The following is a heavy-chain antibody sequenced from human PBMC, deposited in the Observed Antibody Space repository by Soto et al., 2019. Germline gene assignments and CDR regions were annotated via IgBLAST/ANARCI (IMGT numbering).Heavy chain of an antibody. V-gene: IGHV4-31*03. CDR3: ARDPRWGRTGTVGGAFDI. CDR2: IYYSGST. CDR1: GGSISSGGYY. D-gene: IGHD1-1*01. Sequence: QVQLQESGPGLVKPSQTLSLTCTVSGGSISSGGYYWSWIRQHPGKGLEWIGYIYYSGSTYYNPSLKSRVTISVDTSKNQFSLKLSSVTAADTAVYYCARDPRWGRTGTVGGAFDIWGQGTMVTVSS. J-gene: IGHJ3*02.